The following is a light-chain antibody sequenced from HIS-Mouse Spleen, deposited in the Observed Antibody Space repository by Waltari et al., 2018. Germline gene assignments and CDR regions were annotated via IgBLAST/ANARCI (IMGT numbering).Light chain of an antibody. CDR1: QGISSY. J-gene: IGKJ1*01. CDR2: AAP. CDR3: QQYYSYPPWT. Sequence: AIRMTQSPSSFSASTGDRVTLPCRASQGISSYLAWYQQKPGKAPKLLIYAAPTLQSGVPSRFSGSGSGTDFTLTISCLQSEDFATYYCQQYYSYPPWTFGQGTKVEIK. V-gene: IGKV1-8*01.